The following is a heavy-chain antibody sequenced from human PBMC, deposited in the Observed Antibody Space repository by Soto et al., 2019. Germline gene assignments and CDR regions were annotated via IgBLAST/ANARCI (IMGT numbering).Heavy chain of an antibody. V-gene: IGHV4-34*01. CDR3: ARWQWLVYFDY. Sequence: PSETLSLTCAVYGGSFSGYYWSWIRQPPGKGLEWIGEINHSGSTNYNPSLKSRVTISVDASKNQFSLKLSSVTAADTAVYYCARWQWLVYFDYWGQGTL. CDR2: INHSGST. D-gene: IGHD6-19*01. J-gene: IGHJ4*02. CDR1: GGSFSGYY.